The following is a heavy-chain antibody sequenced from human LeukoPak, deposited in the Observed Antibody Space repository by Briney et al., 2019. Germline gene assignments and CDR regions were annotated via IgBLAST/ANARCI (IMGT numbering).Heavy chain of an antibody. Sequence: GGSLRLSCAASGFTFRTYTVHWFRQAPGKGLEWVSVIYSGGNTYYADSVKGRFTISRDNSKNTLYLQMNSLRAEDTAVYYCALTVYGSGSYWDYWGQGTLVTVSS. J-gene: IGHJ4*02. CDR2: IYSGGNT. CDR1: GFTFRTYT. D-gene: IGHD3-10*01. V-gene: IGHV3-66*01. CDR3: ALTVYGSGSYWDY.